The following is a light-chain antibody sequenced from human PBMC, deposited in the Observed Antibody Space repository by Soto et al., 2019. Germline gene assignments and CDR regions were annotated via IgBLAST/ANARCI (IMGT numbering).Light chain of an antibody. CDR1: QSVSSN. CDR3: QQYNNWPPLT. Sequence: EIVRTQSPATLSVSPGERATLSCRASQSVSSNLAWYQQKPGQAPRLLIYGASTRATGIPARFSGRGSGTDFTLTISSLQSEDFAVYYCQQYNNWPPLTFGGGTKVDIK. V-gene: IGKV3-15*01. J-gene: IGKJ4*01. CDR2: GAS.